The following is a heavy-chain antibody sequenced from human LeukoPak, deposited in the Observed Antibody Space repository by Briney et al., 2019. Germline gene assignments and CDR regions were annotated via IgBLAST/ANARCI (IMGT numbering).Heavy chain of an antibody. Sequence: ASVKVSCKASGYTFTTYPMNWVRQAPGQGLEWMGWINTNTGNPTYAQGFTGRFVFSLDTSVSTAYLQISSLKADDTAVYYCVRDPYTSSSWYRGRANNWFDPWGQGTLVTVSS. V-gene: IGHV7-4-1*02. CDR1: GYTFTTYP. D-gene: IGHD6-13*01. CDR3: VRDPYTSSSWYRGRANNWFDP. CDR2: INTNTGNP. J-gene: IGHJ5*02.